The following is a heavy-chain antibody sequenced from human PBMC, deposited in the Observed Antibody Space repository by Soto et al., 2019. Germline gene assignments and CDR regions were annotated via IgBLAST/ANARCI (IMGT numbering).Heavy chain of an antibody. V-gene: IGHV3-11*05. CDR3: ARDADILTGSDAFDI. CDR1: GFTFSYYY. Sequence: GGSLRLSCAASGFTFSYYYMSWIRQAPGKGLEWVSYISSSSSYTNYADSVKGRFTISRDNAKNSLYLQMNSLRAEDTAVYYCARDADILTGSDAFDIWGQGTMVTVSS. J-gene: IGHJ3*02. D-gene: IGHD3-9*01. CDR2: ISSSSSYT.